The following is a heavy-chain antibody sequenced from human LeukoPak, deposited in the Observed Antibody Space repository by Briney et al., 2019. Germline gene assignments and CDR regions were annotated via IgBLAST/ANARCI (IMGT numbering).Heavy chain of an antibody. CDR3: ARGGYSSSWYRDTR. CDR1: GYTFTGYY. J-gene: IGHJ4*02. D-gene: IGHD6-13*01. CDR2: INPNSGGT. V-gene: IGHV1-2*02. Sequence: ASLKVSCKASGYTFTGYYMHWVRQAPGQRLERMGWINPNSGGTNYAQKFQGRVTMTRDTSISTAYMELSRLRSDDTAVYYCARGGYSSSWYRDTRWGQGTLVTVSS.